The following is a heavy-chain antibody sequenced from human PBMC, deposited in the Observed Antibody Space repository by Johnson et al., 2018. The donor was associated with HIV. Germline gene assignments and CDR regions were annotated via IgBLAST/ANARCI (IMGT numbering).Heavy chain of an antibody. CDR3: ARQGAPPQWDAFDI. D-gene: IGHD2-8*01. V-gene: IGHV3-30*04. J-gene: IGHJ3*02. Sequence: QVQLVESGGGLIQPGGSLRLPCAASGFTFSSYAMHWVRQAPGKGLEWVAVISYDGSNKYYADSVKGRFTISRDNSKNTRYLQMDSLRAEDTAIYYCARQGAPPQWDAFDIWGQGTMVTVSS. CDR1: GFTFSSYA. CDR2: ISYDGSNK.